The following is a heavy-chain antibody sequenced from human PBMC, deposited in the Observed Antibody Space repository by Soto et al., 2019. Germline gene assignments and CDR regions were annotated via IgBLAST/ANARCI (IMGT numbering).Heavy chain of an antibody. CDR3: VKDESINWYSGHFRH. D-gene: IGHD6-13*01. V-gene: IGHV3-9*01. CDR2: INWNSGSI. Sequence: SLRLSCAASGFTFDDYAMHWVRQVPGKGLEWVSGINWNSGSIGYGDSVKGRFAISRDNAKNSLHLQMNSLSAEDAAFYYCVKDESINWYSGHFRHWGQGTLVTISS. CDR1: GFTFDDYA. J-gene: IGHJ1*01.